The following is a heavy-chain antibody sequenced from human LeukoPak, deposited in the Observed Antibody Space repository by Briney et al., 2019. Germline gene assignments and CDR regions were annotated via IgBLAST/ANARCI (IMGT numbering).Heavy chain of an antibody. CDR2: ISGSGGST. Sequence: GGSLRLSCAASGFTFSSYAMSWVRQAPGKGLEWVSAISGSGGSTYYADSAKGRFTISRDNSRNTLYLQMNSLRAEDTAVYYCAKGTYSSGWYEYYFDYWGQGTLVTVSS. CDR1: GFTFSSYA. D-gene: IGHD6-19*01. V-gene: IGHV3-23*01. J-gene: IGHJ4*02. CDR3: AKGTYSSGWYEYYFDY.